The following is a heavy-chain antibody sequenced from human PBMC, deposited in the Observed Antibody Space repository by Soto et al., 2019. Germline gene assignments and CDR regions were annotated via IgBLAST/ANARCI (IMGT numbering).Heavy chain of an antibody. J-gene: IGHJ4*02. Sequence: GGSLRLSCAASGFTFSSHAMGWLRQAPGTGPEWVAFVDGSGSDTSYADSVKGRFTISRDNSDNSLYLHMNSLRAEDTGRYFFAKEIFAAAYAATSAFPLWGGGPLVTAPS. CDR2: VDGSGSDT. CDR3: AKEIFAAAYAATSAFPL. V-gene: IGHV3-23*05. D-gene: IGHD2-21*02. CDR1: GFTFSSHA.